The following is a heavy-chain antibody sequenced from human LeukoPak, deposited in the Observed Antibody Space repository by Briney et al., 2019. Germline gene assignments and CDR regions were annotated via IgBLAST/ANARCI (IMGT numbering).Heavy chain of an antibody. J-gene: IGHJ4*02. CDR1: GGSFSGYY. D-gene: IGHD6-13*01. CDR2: IYYSGTT. V-gene: IGHV4-59*01. Sequence: SETLSLTCAVYGGSFSGYYWSWIRQPPGKGLEWVGYIYYSGTTNYNPSLKSRVTISVDTSKNQFSLKLSSVPAADTAVYYCARGVYIAAAQYGYWGQGTLVTVSS. CDR3: ARGVYIAAAQYGY.